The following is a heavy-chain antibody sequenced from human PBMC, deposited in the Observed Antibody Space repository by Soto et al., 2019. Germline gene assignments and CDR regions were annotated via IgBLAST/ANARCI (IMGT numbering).Heavy chain of an antibody. CDR3: AREIVTAGGNNYFDP. Sequence: SETLSLTCGVSGGTVASSHWWSWVRQSPGGGLEWIGNVYHTGDTNLNPSLQSRVTISVDKSNNQFSLRLNSLTAADTAVYFCAREIVTAGGNNYFDPWGPGTLVIVSS. J-gene: IGHJ5*02. CDR1: GGTVASSHW. D-gene: IGHD2-21*02. CDR2: VYHTGDT. V-gene: IGHV4-4*02.